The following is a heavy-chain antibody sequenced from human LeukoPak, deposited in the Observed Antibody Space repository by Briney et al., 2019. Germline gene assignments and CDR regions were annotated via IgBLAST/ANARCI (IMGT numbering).Heavy chain of an antibody. CDR1: GFTFGDYA. CDR2: IRSKAYGGTT. Sequence: GGSLRLSCTTSGFTFGDYAMTWVRQAPGKGLEWAGFIRSKAYGGTTDYAASVKGRFTISRDDSKSIAYLQLNSLTTEDTAVYYCAELMVYGHYWGQGTLVTVSS. CDR3: AELMVYGHY. V-gene: IGHV3-49*04. J-gene: IGHJ4*02. D-gene: IGHD2-8*01.